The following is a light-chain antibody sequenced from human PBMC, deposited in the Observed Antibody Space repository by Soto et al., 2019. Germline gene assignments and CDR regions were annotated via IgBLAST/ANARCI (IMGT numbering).Light chain of an antibody. Sequence: EIVLTQSPATLSVSPGERATLSCRASQSVDSSLAWYQQKPGQAPRLLIYGASTKAPAMPGTFSGRGSGTEFTLTISSLRTEDFEVYYCQHYSSLPRTLGKGTKVEIK. J-gene: IGKJ1*01. V-gene: IGKV3-15*01. CDR1: QSVDSS. CDR3: QHYSSLPRT. CDR2: GAS.